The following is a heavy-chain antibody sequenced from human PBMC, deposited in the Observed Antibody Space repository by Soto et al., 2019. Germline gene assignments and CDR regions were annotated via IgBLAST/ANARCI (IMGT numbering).Heavy chain of an antibody. CDR1: GGSISSYY. CDR2: IHYSGST. J-gene: IGHJ5*02. Sequence: PSETLSLTCTVSGGSISSYYWSWIRQPPGKGLEWIGYIHYSGSTNYNPSLKSRVTISLDTSKNQFPLKLTSVTAADTAIYYCATNGYNYPNWFDPWGQGTLVTVS. V-gene: IGHV4-59*01. CDR3: ATNGYNYPNWFDP. D-gene: IGHD3-22*01.